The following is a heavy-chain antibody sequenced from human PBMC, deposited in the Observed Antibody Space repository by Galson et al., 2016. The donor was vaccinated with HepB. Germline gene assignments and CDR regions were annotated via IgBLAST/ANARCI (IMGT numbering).Heavy chain of an antibody. CDR3: ARDVQFRLDY. Sequence: SVKVSCKASGYSFPSYGISWVRQAPGQGLEWLGWISANSGNTYNAQKFQDRVTMTRDTSASTVYMDLRSLRSDDTAVYYCARDVQFRLDYWGQGTLVTVSS. CDR2: ISANSGNT. CDR1: GYSFPSYG. V-gene: IGHV1-18*01. D-gene: IGHD5-24*01. J-gene: IGHJ4*02.